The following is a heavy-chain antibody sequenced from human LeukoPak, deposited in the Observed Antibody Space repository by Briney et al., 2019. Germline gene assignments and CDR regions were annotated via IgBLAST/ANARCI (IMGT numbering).Heavy chain of an antibody. CDR2: INWNGGST. J-gene: IGHJ6*03. CDR1: GFTFDDYG. Sequence: RSGGSLRLSCAASGFTFDDYGMTWVRQAPGKGLEWVSDINWNGGSTGYADSVKGRFTISRDNARNSLYLQMNSLRAEDTAFYYCARFRQPSLFYYYYMDVWGKGTTVTVSS. D-gene: IGHD6-13*01. CDR3: ARFRQPSLFYYYYMDV. V-gene: IGHV3-20*04.